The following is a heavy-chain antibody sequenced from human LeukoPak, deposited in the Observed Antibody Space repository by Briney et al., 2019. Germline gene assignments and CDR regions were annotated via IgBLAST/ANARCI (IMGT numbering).Heavy chain of an antibody. CDR1: GFTFSNYA. CDR3: AKAVGVTQRGYFDY. V-gene: IGHV3-30*18. CDR2: ISYDGSNK. Sequence: GGSLRLSCAASGFTFSNYAMSWVRQAPGKGLEWVAVISYDGSNKYYADSVKGRFTISRDNSKNTLYLQMNSLGAEDTAVYYCAKAVGVTQRGYFDYWGQGTLVTVSS. J-gene: IGHJ4*02. D-gene: IGHD1-26*01.